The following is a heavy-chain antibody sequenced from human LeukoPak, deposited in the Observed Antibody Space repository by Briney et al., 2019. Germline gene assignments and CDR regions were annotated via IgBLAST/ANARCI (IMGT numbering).Heavy chain of an antibody. Sequence: GGSLRLSCAASGFTFSSYDMHWVRQITGKGLEWVSRIGAAGDTNYPGSVKGRFTISRDNAKKSLYLQMDSLRAGDTAMYYCIRGQSGGFDVWGQGTMVTVSS. J-gene: IGHJ3*01. D-gene: IGHD3-10*01. CDR1: GFTFSSYD. V-gene: IGHV3-13*01. CDR2: IGAAGDT. CDR3: IRGQSGGFDV.